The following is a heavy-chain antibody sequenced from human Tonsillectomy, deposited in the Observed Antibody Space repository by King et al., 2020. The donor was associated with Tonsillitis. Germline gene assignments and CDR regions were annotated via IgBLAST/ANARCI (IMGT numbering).Heavy chain of an antibody. D-gene: IGHD6-13*01. CDR1: GGSFSGYY. J-gene: IGHJ5*02. Sequence: VQLQQWGAGLLKPSETLSLTCAVYGGSFSGYYWSWIRQPPGKGLEWIGEINHSGSTNYNPSLKSRVTISVDTSKNQFSLKMGSVTAADTAVYYCARGPEEEQQLVGDWFDPWGQGTLVTVSS. CDR2: INHSGST. V-gene: IGHV4-34*01. CDR3: ARGPEEEQQLVGDWFDP.